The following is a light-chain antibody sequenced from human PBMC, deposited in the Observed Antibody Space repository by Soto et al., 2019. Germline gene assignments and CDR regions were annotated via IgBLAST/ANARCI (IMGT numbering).Light chain of an antibody. CDR3: QVWDDNSDHPGV. CDR2: YDA. V-gene: IGLV3-21*04. CDR1: NIGSRS. J-gene: IGLJ2*01. Sequence: SYELTQPPSVSVAPGETARLTCAGNNIGSRSVHWYQQKPGQAPILVIYYDADRPPGIPERFSGSNSGNTATLTISRVEAGNEADYYCQVWDDNSDHPGVFGGGTKVTVL.